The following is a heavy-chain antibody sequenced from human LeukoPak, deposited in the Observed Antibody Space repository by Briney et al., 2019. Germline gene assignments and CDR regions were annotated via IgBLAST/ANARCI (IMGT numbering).Heavy chain of an antibody. J-gene: IGHJ5*02. CDR1: GFNFRDYG. CDR2: ISGSGGST. CDR3: AKDPTPPGRVWFDP. V-gene: IGHV3-23*01. Sequence: GGSLRLSCAASGFNFRDYGIHWVRQAAGKGLEWVSAISGSGGSTYYADSVKGRFTISRDNSKNTLYLQMNSLRAEDTAVYYCAKDPTPPGRVWFDPWGQGTLVTVSS.